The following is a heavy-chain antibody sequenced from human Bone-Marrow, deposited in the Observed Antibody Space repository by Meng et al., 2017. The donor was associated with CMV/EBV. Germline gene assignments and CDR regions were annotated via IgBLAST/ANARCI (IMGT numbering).Heavy chain of an antibody. D-gene: IGHD3-3*01. V-gene: IGHV3-48*04. Sequence: GGSLRLSCAASGFTFSRYTMNWVRQAPGKGLEWVSYISSSSSTIYYADSVKGRFTISRDNAKNSLYLQMNSLRAEDTAVYYCARATHALRGGAGPQPDLGYYDFWSGYPHFDYWGQGALVTVSS. CDR2: ISSSSSTI. CDR1: GFTFSRYT. J-gene: IGHJ4*02. CDR3: ARATHALRGGAGPQPDLGYYDFWSGYPHFDY.